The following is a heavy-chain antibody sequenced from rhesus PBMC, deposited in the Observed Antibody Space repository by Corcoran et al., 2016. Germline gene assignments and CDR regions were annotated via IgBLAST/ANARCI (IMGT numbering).Heavy chain of an antibody. Sequence: EVQLVESGGGLVQPGGSLRLSCAASGFTFSSYGMSWVRQAPGKGLAWVSYISNGGGRTYYADSVKGRFTISRDNSKNTRSMQMNSLRSEDTAVYYCAKNTVLGIMYGLDSWGQGVVVTVSS. J-gene: IGHJ6*01. CDR3: AKNTVLGIMYGLDS. CDR1: GFTFSSYG. D-gene: IGHD2-21*01. CDR2: ISNGGGRT. V-gene: IGHV3S5*01.